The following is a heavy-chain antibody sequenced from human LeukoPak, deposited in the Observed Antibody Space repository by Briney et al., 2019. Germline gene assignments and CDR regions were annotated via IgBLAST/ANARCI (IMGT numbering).Heavy chain of an antibody. CDR3: ARSLYYYDSSGYSYWYFDL. D-gene: IGHD3-22*01. CDR1: SXXSGGYX. Sequence: SXXSGGYXWSWIRQPPGKGLEWIVYIYHSGSTYYNPSLKSRVTISVDRSKNQFSLKLSSVTAADTAVYYCARSLYYYDSSGYSYWYFDLWGRGTLVTVSS. V-gene: IGHV4-30-2*01. J-gene: IGHJ2*01. CDR2: IYHSGST.